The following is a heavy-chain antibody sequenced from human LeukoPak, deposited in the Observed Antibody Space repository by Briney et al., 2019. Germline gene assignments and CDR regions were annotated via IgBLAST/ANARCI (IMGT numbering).Heavy chain of an antibody. V-gene: IGHV3-9*01. J-gene: IGHJ4*02. D-gene: IGHD6-13*01. Sequence: SGGSLRLSCAASGFTFGAYAMHWVRQAPGKGPEWISGLSWNGATTAYADSVRGRFTISRDNAKNSLYLQMNSLTSEDTALYYCAKGDTSSWFPNFDYWGQGTRVTVSS. CDR3: AKGDTSSWFPNFDY. CDR1: GFTFGAYA. CDR2: LSWNGATT.